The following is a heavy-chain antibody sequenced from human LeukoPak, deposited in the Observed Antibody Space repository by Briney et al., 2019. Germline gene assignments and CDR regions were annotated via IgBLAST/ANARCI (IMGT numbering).Heavy chain of an antibody. V-gene: IGHV4-34*01. D-gene: IGHD1-20*01. Sequence: GSLRLSCTASGFTFINYSMNWVRQPPGKGLEWIGEINHSGSTTYNPSLKSRVTISVDTSKKQFSLKLSSVTAADTAVYYCARGLDNWNVYIFDYWGQGTLVSVSS. CDR3: ARGLDNWNVYIFDY. J-gene: IGHJ4*02. CDR1: GFTFINYS. CDR2: INHSGST.